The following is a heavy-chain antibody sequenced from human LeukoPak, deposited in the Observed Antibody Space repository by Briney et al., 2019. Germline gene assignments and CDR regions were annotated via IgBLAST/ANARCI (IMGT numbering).Heavy chain of an antibody. Sequence: SETLSLTCTVSGGSISSYYWSWIRQPPGKGLEWIGYIYYSGSTNYNPSLKSRVTISVDTSKNQFSLKLSSVTAADTAVYYCAREGWFGELGWDAFDIWGQGTMVTVSS. J-gene: IGHJ3*02. CDR1: GGSISSYY. CDR2: IYYSGST. D-gene: IGHD3-10*01. V-gene: IGHV4-59*01. CDR3: AREGWFGELGWDAFDI.